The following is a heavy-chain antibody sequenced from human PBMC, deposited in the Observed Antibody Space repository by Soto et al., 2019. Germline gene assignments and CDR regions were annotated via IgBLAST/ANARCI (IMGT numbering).Heavy chain of an antibody. Sequence: SETLSLTCTVSGGSISSSSYYWGWIRQPPGKGLEWIGSIYYSGSTYYNPSLKSRVTISVDTSKNQFSLELSSVTAADTAVYYCARLRAPPEGYWGQGTLVTVSS. J-gene: IGHJ4*02. CDR2: IYYSGST. CDR3: ARLRAPPEGY. V-gene: IGHV4-39*01. CDR1: GGSISSSSYY.